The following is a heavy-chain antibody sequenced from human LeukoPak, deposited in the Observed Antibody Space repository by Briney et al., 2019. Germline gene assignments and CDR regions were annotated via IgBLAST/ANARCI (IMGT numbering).Heavy chain of an antibody. CDR1: GYTFTSYG. V-gene: IGHV1-18*01. CDR3: ARGQRYGRTEGTRLRYSYAPFDY. Sequence: ASVKVSCKASGYTFTSYGISWVRQAPGQGLEWMGWISAYNGNTNYAQKLQGRVTMTTDTSTSTAYMELRSLRSDDTAVYYCARGQRYGRTEGTRLRYSYAPFDYWGQGTLVTVSS. J-gene: IGHJ4*02. D-gene: IGHD5-18*01. CDR2: ISAYNGNT.